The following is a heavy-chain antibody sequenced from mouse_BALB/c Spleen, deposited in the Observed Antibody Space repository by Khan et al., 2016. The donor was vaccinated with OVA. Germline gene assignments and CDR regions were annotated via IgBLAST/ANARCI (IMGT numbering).Heavy chain of an antibody. V-gene: IGHV5-17*02. D-gene: IGHD2-1*01. Sequence: EVELVESGGGLVQPGGSRKLSCVASGFTLSSFGMHWVRQAPMKGLEWVAYISSGSSTIYYVDTVKGRFTISRDNPTNTLFLQMTSLRSEDTAKYYCARAGGNFHWYFDVWGAGTSVTVSS. CDR1: GFTLSSFG. CDR2: ISSGSSTI. J-gene: IGHJ1*01. CDR3: ARAGGNFHWYFDV.